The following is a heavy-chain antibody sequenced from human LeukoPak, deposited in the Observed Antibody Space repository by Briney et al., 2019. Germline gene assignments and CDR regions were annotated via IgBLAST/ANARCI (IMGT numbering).Heavy chain of an antibody. D-gene: IGHD1-26*01. Sequence: PSETLSLTCTVSGGSISSGSYYWSWIRQPAGKGLEWIGRIYTSGRTNYNPSLKSRVTISVDTSKNQSSLKLSSVTAADTAVYYCARRRYSGTFDAFDIWGQGTMVTVSS. CDR1: GGSISSGSYY. J-gene: IGHJ3*02. CDR3: ARRRYSGTFDAFDI. CDR2: IYTSGRT. V-gene: IGHV4-61*02.